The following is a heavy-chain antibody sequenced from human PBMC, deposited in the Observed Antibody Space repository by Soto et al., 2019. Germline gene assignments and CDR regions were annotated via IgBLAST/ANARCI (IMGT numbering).Heavy chain of an antibody. CDR1: GVSFSGYY. J-gene: IGHJ1*01. V-gene: IGHV4-34*01. CDR3: ARGQVAGTFKYFQH. D-gene: IGHD6-19*01. CDR2: INHSGST. Sequence: SETLSLTCAFYGVSFSGYYWSWIRQPPGKGLEWIGEINHSGSTNYNPSLKSRVTISVDTSKNQFSLKLSSVTAADTAVYYCARGQVAGTFKYFQHWGQGTLVTVSS.